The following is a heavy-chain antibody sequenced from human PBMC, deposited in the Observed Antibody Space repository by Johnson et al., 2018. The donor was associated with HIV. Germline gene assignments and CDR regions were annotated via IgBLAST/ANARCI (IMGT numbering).Heavy chain of an antibody. J-gene: IGHJ3*02. Sequence: QVQVVESGGGVVQPGRSLRLSCAASGFTFSSYAMHWVRQAPGKGLEWVAVISYDGNNKYYADSVKGRFTISRDNSKNTLYLQMNSLRAEDTAVYYCARASLERGAFDIWGQGTMVTVSS. V-gene: IGHV3-30-3*01. CDR3: ARASLERGAFDI. D-gene: IGHD3-10*01. CDR1: GFTFSSYA. CDR2: ISYDGNNK.